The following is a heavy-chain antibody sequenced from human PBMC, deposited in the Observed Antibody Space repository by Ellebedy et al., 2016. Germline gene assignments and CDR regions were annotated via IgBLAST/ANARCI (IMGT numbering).Heavy chain of an antibody. J-gene: IGHJ5*02. CDR3: ARSPYGSPSDWFDP. CDR1: GFSLSTSGVG. Sequence: SGPTLVKPTQTLTLTCTFSGFSLSTSGVGVGWIRQPPGKALEWLALIYWNDDKRYSPSLKSRLTITKDTSKNQVVLTMTNMDPVDTATYYCARSPYGSPSDWFDPWGQGTLVTVSS. D-gene: IGHD3-10*01. V-gene: IGHV2-5*01. CDR2: IYWNDDK.